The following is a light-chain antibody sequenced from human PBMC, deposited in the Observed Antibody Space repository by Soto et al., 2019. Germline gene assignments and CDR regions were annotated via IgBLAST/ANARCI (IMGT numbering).Light chain of an antibody. CDR3: KQLNSYPLT. Sequence: DIQLTQSPSFLSASVGDRVTITCRASQGISSYLAWFQQKPGKAPKLLIYAASTLQSGVPSRFSDSGSGTEFTLTISSREAEDAASYCCKQLNSYPLTFGGGSKVEIK. J-gene: IGKJ4*01. CDR2: AAS. V-gene: IGKV1-9*01. CDR1: QGISSY.